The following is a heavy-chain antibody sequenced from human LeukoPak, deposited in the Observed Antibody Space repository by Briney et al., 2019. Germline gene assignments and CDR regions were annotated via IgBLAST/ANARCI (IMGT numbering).Heavy chain of an antibody. J-gene: IGHJ4*02. CDR2: ISSSSSYI. CDR1: GFTFSSYS. Sequence: GGSLRLSCAASGFTFSSYSMNWVRQAPGKGLDWVSSISSSSSYIYYADSVKGRFTTSRDNAKNSLYLQMNSLRVEDTALYYCAGDSSNWNIDYWGQGTPVTVSS. CDR3: AGDSSNWNIDY. D-gene: IGHD6-13*01. V-gene: IGHV3-21*01.